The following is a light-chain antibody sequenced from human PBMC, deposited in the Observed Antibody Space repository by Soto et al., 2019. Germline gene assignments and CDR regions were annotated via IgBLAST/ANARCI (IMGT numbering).Light chain of an antibody. V-gene: IGKV3-20*01. CDR3: QQYGSSPRYT. CDR1: QSVRNSY. J-gene: IGKJ2*01. Sequence: EIVLTQFPDTLSLSPGERATLSCRASQSVRNSYLAWYQQRPGQAPRLLLYGADSRATGIPDRFSGSGSDTDCTRTISRLEPEDFAVYYCQQYGSSPRYTFGQGTKLAI. CDR2: GAD.